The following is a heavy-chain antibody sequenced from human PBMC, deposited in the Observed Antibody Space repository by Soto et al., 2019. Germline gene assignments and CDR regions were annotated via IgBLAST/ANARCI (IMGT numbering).Heavy chain of an antibody. CDR3: ARGWFGPDV. CDR2: IDNAGTDS. V-gene: IGHV3-74*01. D-gene: IGHD3-10*01. Sequence: EVQLVESGGGLVQPGGSLRLSCAASGFTFSGRSMHWVRQAPGKGLVWVSGIDNAGTDSTYADSVKCRFTSSRDNAKNTPYLQMNSLRVEDTAVHYCARGWFGPDVGGKGTTVNVSS. J-gene: IGHJ6*04. CDR1: GFTFSGRS.